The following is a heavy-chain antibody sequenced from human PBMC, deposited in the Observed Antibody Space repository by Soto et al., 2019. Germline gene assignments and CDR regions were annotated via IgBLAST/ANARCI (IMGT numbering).Heavy chain of an antibody. CDR3: AREKYGSSFDY. CDR1: GGSVNTYY. CDR2: ISYSGST. V-gene: IGHV4-59*02. D-gene: IGHD2-15*01. Sequence: SETLSLTCTVSGGSVNTYYWSWIRQRPGKGLEWIGYISYSGSTNYNPSLKSRVTISVDTSRNQFSLRLSSVTAADTAMYFCAREKYGSSFDYWGQGTLVTVSS. J-gene: IGHJ4*02.